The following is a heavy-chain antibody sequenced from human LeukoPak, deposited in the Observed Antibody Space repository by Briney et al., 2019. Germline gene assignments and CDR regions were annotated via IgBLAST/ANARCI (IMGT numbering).Heavy chain of an antibody. Sequence: PWGSLRLSCAASGFTFDDYGMSWVRQAPGKVLEWVSGINWNGGSTDYADSVKGRFTISRDNAKNSLYLQMNSLRAEDTALYHCARDGVVVVPAAFDYWGQGTLVTVSS. CDR1: GFTFDDYG. CDR3: ARDGVVVVPAAFDY. CDR2: INWNGGST. J-gene: IGHJ4*02. D-gene: IGHD2-2*01. V-gene: IGHV3-20*01.